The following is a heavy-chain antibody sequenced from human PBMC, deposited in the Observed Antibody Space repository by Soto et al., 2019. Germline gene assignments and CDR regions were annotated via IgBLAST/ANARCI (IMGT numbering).Heavy chain of an antibody. CDR1: GGTFSSYA. Sequence: QVQLVQSGAEVKKPGSSVKVSCKASGGTFSSYAISWVRQAPGQGLEWMGGIIPILGTANYAQKFQGRVTITADESTSTAYMELSSLRSEDTAEYYCAKFGARTDADNYWCQGTLVTVSS. CDR3: AKFGARTDADNY. V-gene: IGHV1-69*01. J-gene: IGHJ4*02. D-gene: IGHD3-10*01. CDR2: IIPILGTA.